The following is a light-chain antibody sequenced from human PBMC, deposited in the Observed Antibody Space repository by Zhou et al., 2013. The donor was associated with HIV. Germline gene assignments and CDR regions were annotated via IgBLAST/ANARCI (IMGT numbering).Light chain of an antibody. V-gene: IGKV1-12*01. Sequence: DIQMTQSPSSVSASVGDRVTITCRASQGISSWLAWYQQRPGKAPKLLISGTSTLVSGVPSRFSGSGSGTDFTLSISCLQSEDFATYYCQQYYDYPLSFGPGTKVDF. CDR3: QQYYDYPLS. J-gene: IGKJ3*01. CDR2: GTS. CDR1: QGISSW.